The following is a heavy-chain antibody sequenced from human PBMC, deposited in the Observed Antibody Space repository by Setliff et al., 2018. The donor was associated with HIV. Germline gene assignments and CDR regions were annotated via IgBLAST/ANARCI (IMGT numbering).Heavy chain of an antibody. CDR2: MSYDGSNI. CDR3: ARDAKGGIDY. D-gene: IGHD3-16*01. CDR1: GFTFSNYA. J-gene: IGHJ4*02. Sequence: GGSLRLSCAASGFTFSNYAMHWVRQAPGKGLECVSLMSYDGSNIYYADSVKGRLTISRDNSKNTLYLQMNSLRVEDTATYYCARDAKGGIDYWGQGTLVTVSS. V-gene: IGHV3-30*04.